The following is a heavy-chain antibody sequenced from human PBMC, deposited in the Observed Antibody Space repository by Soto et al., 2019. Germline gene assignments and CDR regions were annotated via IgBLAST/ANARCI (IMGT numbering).Heavy chain of an antibody. CDR1: GFMFSDYY. CDR2: INTISDT. CDR3: ARGHYSMDV. J-gene: IGHJ6*02. Sequence: QVQLMQSGGGLVKPGGSLRLSCAASGFMFSDYYMTWLRQTPVRGLEWVAYINTISDTNYADSVRGRFTIYRDNARNSLFLQMNSRRLEDSAVYYCARGHYSMDVWGQGTTVTVSS. V-gene: IGHV3-11*03.